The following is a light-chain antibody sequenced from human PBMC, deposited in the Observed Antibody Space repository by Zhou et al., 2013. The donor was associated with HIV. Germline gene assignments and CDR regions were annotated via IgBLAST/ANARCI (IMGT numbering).Light chain of an antibody. Sequence: DIVMTQSPLSLSVTPGEPASISCRASQSLLHSNGYNYLDWYLQKPGQSPQVLIYLGSIRAFGVPDRFSGSESGTDFSLKISRVEADDVGVYYCMQALQIPWTFGQGTRVKSN. CDR2: LGS. CDR1: QSLLHSNGYNY. V-gene: IGKV2-28*01. CDR3: MQALQIPWT. J-gene: IGKJ1*01.